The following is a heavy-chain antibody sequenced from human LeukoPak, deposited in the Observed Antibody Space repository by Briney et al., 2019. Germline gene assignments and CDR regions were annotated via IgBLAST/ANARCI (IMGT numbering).Heavy chain of an antibody. V-gene: IGHV3-7*04. CDR3: GRFTRSGDSVY. CDR2: IKQDGSEK. Sequence: PGRSLRLSCAASGFTFSSYWMSWVRQAPGKGLEWVANIKQDGSEKQYVDSVKGRFAISRDNAENSLYLQMNSLKAKDTAVYYCGRFTRSGDSVYWGQGTLVAVPS. D-gene: IGHD7-27*01. CDR1: GFTFSSYW. J-gene: IGHJ4*02.